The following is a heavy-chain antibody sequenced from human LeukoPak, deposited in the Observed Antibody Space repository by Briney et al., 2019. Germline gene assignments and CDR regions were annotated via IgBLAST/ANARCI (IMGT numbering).Heavy chain of an antibody. CDR3: TTTPGRWVSGSYSSDY. Sequence: HPGGSLRLSCAASGFTFSSYAMSWVRQAPGKGLEWVSAISGSGGSTYYADSVKGRFTISRDNSKNTLYLQMNSLRAEDTAVYYCTTTPGRWVSGSYSSDYWGQGTLVTVSS. D-gene: IGHD1-26*01. J-gene: IGHJ4*02. V-gene: IGHV3-23*01. CDR2: ISGSGGST. CDR1: GFTFSSYA.